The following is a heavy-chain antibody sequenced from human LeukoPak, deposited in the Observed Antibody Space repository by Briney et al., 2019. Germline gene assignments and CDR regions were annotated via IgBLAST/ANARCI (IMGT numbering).Heavy chain of an antibody. CDR2: IHSSGNT. J-gene: IGHJ3*02. D-gene: IGHD6-13*01. V-gene: IGHV4-38-2*02. Sequence: PSETLSLTCTVSGYSISSGYYWGWIRQPPGKRLEWVGSIHSSGNTYYNPTLKSRVTISVDTSKNQFSLNLTSVTAADAAVYYCARRQLVTPKNAFDIWGQGTMVTVSS. CDR1: GYSISSGYY. CDR3: ARRQLVTPKNAFDI.